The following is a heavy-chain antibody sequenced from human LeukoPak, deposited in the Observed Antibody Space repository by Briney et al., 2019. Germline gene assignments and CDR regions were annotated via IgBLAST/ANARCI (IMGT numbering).Heavy chain of an antibody. CDR2: IIPILGIA. D-gene: IGHD6-13*01. V-gene: IGHV1-69*04. Sequence: SVKVSCKASGGTFSSYAISWVRQAPGQGLEWMGRIIPILGIANYAQKFQGRVTITADKSTSTAYMELSSLRSEDTAVYYCARAPRYSSSWYYVDYWGQGTLVTVSS. J-gene: IGHJ4*02. CDR1: GGTFSSYA. CDR3: ARAPRYSSSWYYVDY.